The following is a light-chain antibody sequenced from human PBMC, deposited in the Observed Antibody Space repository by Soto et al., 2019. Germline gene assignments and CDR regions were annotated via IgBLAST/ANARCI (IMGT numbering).Light chain of an antibody. V-gene: IGKV3-11*01. CDR1: QSVSSY. Sequence: EIVLTQSPATLSLSPGERATLSCRASQSVSSYLAWYQQKPGQAHRLLIYDASNRATGIPARFSGSGSGTDFTLTISSLEHEDFAVYYCQQRSNWSYTFGQGTKLEIK. CDR2: DAS. CDR3: QQRSNWSYT. J-gene: IGKJ2*01.